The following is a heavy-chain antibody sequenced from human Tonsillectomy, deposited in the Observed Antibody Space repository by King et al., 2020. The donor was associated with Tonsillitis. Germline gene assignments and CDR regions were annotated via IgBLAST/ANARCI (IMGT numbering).Heavy chain of an antibody. D-gene: IGHD3-22*01. V-gene: IGHV3-48*03. Sequence: VQLVESGGGLVQPGGSLRLSCAASGFTFSSYEMNWVRQAPGKGLEWVSYISSSGSTIYYAGSVKGRFTISRDNAKNSLYLQMNSLRAEDTAVYYCAGGGSFYDSSGLYYLDYWGQGTLVTVSS. CDR2: ISSSGSTI. J-gene: IGHJ4*02. CDR1: GFTFSSYE. CDR3: AGGGSFYDSSGLYYLDY.